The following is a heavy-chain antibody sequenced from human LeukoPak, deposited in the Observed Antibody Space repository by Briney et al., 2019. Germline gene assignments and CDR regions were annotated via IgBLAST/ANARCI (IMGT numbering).Heavy chain of an antibody. Sequence: SETLSLTCTVSGGSISSSGYYWGWIRQPPGKGLEWIGSIYYSESTYYNPSLKSRVAMSVDTSKYQFSLKVSSVTAADTAVYYCARHRAGAGKYFDYWGQGTLVTVSS. V-gene: IGHV4-39*01. CDR2: IYYSEST. CDR1: GGSISSSGYY. CDR3: ARHRAGAGKYFDY. D-gene: IGHD1-26*01. J-gene: IGHJ4*02.